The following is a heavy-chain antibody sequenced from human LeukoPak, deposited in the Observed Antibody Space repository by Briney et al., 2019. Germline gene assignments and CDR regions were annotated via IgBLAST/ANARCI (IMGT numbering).Heavy chain of an antibody. D-gene: IGHD3-22*01. CDR1: GFTFSNAW. J-gene: IGHJ4*02. V-gene: IGHV3-15*01. CDR2: IKSKTDGGTT. CDR3: STTYYSDSSGRLWDY. Sequence: PGGSLRLSCAASGFTFSNAWMSWVRQAPGTGLEWVGRIKSKTDGGTTDYAAPVKGRFTISRDDSKNTLYLQMSSLKTEDTAVYYCSTTYYSDSSGRLWDYWGQGTLVTVSS.